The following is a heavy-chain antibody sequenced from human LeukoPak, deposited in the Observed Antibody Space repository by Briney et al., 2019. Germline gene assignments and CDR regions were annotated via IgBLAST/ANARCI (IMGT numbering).Heavy chain of an antibody. D-gene: IGHD2-8*01. J-gene: IGHJ5*02. CDR2: MNPNSGNT. Sequence: ASVKVSCKASGYTFTSYDINWVRQATGQGLEWMGWMNPNSGNTGYAQKFQGRVTITADKSTSTAYMELSSLRSEDTAVYYCARDQSGLMVYAPLGWFDPWGQGTLVTVSS. CDR3: ARDQSGLMVYAPLGWFDP. CDR1: GYTFTSYD. V-gene: IGHV1-8*01.